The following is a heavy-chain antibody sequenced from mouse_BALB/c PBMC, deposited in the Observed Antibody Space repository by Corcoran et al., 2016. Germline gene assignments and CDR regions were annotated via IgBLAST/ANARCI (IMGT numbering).Heavy chain of an antibody. CDR3: ARNGGYGSTSAWFAY. Sequence: QIQLVQSGPELKKPGETVKISCKASGYTFTNYGMNWVKQAPGKGLKWMGWINTYTGEPTYADDFKGRFAFSLETSARTAYLQINNLKNEDTATYFCARNGGYGSTSAWFAYWGQGTLVTVSA. CDR2: INTYTGEP. CDR1: GYTFTNYG. V-gene: IGHV9-3-1*01. J-gene: IGHJ3*01. D-gene: IGHD1-1*01.